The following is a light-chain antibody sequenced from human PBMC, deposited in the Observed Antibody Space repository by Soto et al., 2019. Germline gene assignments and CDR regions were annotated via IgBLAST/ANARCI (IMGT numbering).Light chain of an antibody. CDR1: QSISSY. CDR2: AAS. Sequence: DIQMTQSPSSLSASVGDRVTITCRASQSISSYLNWYQQKPVKAPKLLIYAASSLQSGVPSRFSGSGSGTDFTLTISSLKPEDFATYYCQQSYSTLMYTFGQGTKLEIK. V-gene: IGKV1-39*01. J-gene: IGKJ2*01. CDR3: QQSYSTLMYT.